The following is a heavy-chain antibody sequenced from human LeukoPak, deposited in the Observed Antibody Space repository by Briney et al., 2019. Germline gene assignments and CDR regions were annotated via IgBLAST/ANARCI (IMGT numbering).Heavy chain of an antibody. J-gene: IGHJ3*02. CDR1: GFSVSNNY. Sequence: PGGSLRLSCATSGFSVSNNYMSWVRQAPGKGLEWVSIIYTGGSPYYAGSVKGRFTISRDNSKNTLSLQMNSLRADDTAVYYCARFYVATIGDSFDMWGQGTKVTVSS. V-gene: IGHV3-53*01. CDR2: IYTGGSP. D-gene: IGHD5-12*01. CDR3: ARFYVATIGDSFDM.